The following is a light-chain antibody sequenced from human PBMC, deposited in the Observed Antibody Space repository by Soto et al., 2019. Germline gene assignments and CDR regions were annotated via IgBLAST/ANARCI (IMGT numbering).Light chain of an antibody. CDR1: DSNTGRNP. J-gene: IGLJ1*01. CDR3: AAWDASLSACV. CDR2: YNN. V-gene: IGLV1-47*02. Sequence: QSVLTQPPSASGTAGQGVTISCSGGDSNTGRNPVYWYQPLPRMAPNLLINYNNPRPLGVPDRFPGSRSGTSASLVIVGLRSEDEAVYYCAAWDASLSACVFGNGTKVTVL.